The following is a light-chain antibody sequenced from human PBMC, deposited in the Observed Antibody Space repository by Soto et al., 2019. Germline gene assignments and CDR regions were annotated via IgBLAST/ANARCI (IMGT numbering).Light chain of an antibody. Sequence: EIVFTQSPGTLSLSPGDRATLSCSPSQTVSSNFLAWYRQRPAQAPRLLIHGASTRATGITDRFSGSVSGTDFTLTISGLEPEDFAVYYCQQYGSSPATFGQGTKVDI. CDR3: QQYGSSPAT. CDR2: GAS. J-gene: IGKJ1*01. CDR1: QTVSSNF. V-gene: IGKV3-20*01.